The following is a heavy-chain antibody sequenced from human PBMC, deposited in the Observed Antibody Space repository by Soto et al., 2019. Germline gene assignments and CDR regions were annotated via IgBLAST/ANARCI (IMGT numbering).Heavy chain of an antibody. Sequence: GQSLKISCEGSGDSVTSYWICPVHQMTRKGLEWMGIIYPGDSDTRYSPSFQGQVTISADKSISTAYLQWSSLKASDTAMYYCARRGGAGYCYGMEVWGQGTTVTVSS. D-gene: IGHD3-10*01. V-gene: IGHV5-51*07. CDR1: GDSVTSYW. J-gene: IGHJ6*01. CDR3: ARRGGAGYCYGMEV. CDR2: IYPGDSDT.